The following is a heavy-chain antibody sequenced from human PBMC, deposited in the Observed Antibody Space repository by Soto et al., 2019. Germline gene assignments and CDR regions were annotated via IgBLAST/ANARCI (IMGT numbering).Heavy chain of an antibody. D-gene: IGHD6-19*01. CDR1: GFTFSSYS. J-gene: IGHJ4*02. CDR3: ARDGDGGIAVSN. CDR2: ISSSSSYI. Sequence: GESLKISCAASGFTFSSYSMNWVRQAPGKGLEWVSSISSSSSYIYYADSVKGRFTISRDNAKNSLYLQMNSLRAEDTAVYYCARDGDGGIAVSNWGQGTLVTVSS. V-gene: IGHV3-21*01.